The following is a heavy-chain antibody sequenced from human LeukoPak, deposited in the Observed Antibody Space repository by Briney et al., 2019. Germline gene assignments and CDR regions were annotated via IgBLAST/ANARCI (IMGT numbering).Heavy chain of an antibody. CDR2: ISAYNGNT. V-gene: IGHV1-18*01. D-gene: IGHD6-13*01. J-gene: IGHJ5*02. Sequence: ASVKVSCKASGYTFTSYGISWVRQAPGQGLEWMGWISAYNGNTNYAQKLQGRVTMTTDTSTSTAYMELRSLRSDDTALYYCTKIGGMAAANPQEWFDPWGQGTLVTVSS. CDR1: GYTFTSYG. CDR3: TKIGGMAAANPQEWFDP.